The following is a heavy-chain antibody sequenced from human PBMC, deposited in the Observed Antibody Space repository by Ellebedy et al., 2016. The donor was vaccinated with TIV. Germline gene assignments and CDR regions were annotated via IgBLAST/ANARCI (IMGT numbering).Heavy chain of an antibody. D-gene: IGHD5-18*01. J-gene: IGHJ4*02. CDR3: AKDRTSGDGYWVFDQ. CDR2: ISSSSSTI. V-gene: IGHV3-48*02. CDR1: GFTFSSYT. Sequence: PGGSLRLSCAASGFTFSSYTMNWVRQAPGKGLEWISYISSSSSTIYYADSVKGRFTISRDNAKNSLYLQMNSLRDEDTAVYYCAKDRTSGDGYWVFDQWGQGTLVTVSS.